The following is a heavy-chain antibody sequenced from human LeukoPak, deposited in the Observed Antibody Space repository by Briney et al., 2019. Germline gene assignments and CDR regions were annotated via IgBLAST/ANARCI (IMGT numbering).Heavy chain of an antibody. CDR2: INEDGSTT. CDR3: ARGWNTTPRSGFDI. J-gene: IGHJ3*02. D-gene: IGHD1/OR15-1a*01. Sequence: GGSLRLSCAASGFTFSSNWMHWVRQAPGKGLVWVSRINEDGSTTNYADSVKGRSTIFRDNAKNTLYLQMNSLRAEDTAVYYCARGWNTTPRSGFDIWGLGTMVTVSS. V-gene: IGHV3-74*01. CDR1: GFTFSSNW.